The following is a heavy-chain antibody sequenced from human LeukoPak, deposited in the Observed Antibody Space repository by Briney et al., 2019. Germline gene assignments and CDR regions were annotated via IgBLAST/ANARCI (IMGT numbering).Heavy chain of an antibody. Sequence: GRSLRLSCAASGFNFSSYGMHWVRQAPGKGLEWVTSIWFDGSNIHYADSVKGRVITSRDNSKSVLYLQMNSLRAEDTAIYYCARDSLPMAVTGPFDHWGQGALVTVSS. J-gene: IGHJ4*02. CDR1: GFNFSSYG. D-gene: IGHD6-19*01. CDR3: ARDSLPMAVTGPFDH. CDR2: IWFDGSNI. V-gene: IGHV3-33*01.